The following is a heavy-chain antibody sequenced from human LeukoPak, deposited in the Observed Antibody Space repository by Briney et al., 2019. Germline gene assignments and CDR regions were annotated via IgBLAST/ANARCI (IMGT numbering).Heavy chain of an antibody. CDR3: ARGTDGLDF. Sequence: PSETLSLTCAVFGGSFSNYYWTWIRQPPGKGLEWIGEINHDGQTNYNTSLKSRLTMSVDTSNNQFSLKLSSVTAADTAVYYCARGTDGLDFWGQGTLVTVSS. CDR1: GGSFSNYY. J-gene: IGHJ4*02. CDR2: INHDGQT. V-gene: IGHV4-34*01.